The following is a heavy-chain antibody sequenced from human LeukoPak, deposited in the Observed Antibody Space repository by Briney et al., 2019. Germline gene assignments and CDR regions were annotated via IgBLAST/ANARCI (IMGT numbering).Heavy chain of an antibody. CDR2: INAGNGNT. CDR3: ARDQAAIAVAGAPNY. J-gene: IGHJ4*02. CDR1: GYTFTSYA. D-gene: IGHD6-19*01. V-gene: IGHV1-3*01. Sequence: ASVKVSCKASGYTFTSYAMHWVRQAPGQRLEWMGWINAGNGNTKYSQKFQGRVTITRDTSASTAYMELSSLRSEDTAVYYCARDQAAIAVAGAPNYWGQGTLVTVSS.